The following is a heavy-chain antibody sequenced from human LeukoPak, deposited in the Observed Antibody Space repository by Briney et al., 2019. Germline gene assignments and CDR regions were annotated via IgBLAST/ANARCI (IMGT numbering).Heavy chain of an antibody. V-gene: IGHV5-51*01. CDR3: ARRGQWLVSYAFDI. J-gene: IGHJ3*02. Sequence: GESLQISCKGSGYSFTSYWIGWVRQMPGKGLEWMGIIYPGDSDTRYSPSFQGQVTISADKSISTAYLQWSSLKASDTALYYSARRGQWLVSYAFDIWGQGTMVTVFS. CDR2: IYPGDSDT. D-gene: IGHD6-19*01. CDR1: GYSFTSYW.